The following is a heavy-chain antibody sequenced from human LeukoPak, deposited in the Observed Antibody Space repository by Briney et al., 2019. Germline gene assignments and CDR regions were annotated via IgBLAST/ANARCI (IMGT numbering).Heavy chain of an antibody. CDR3: ARDPPPYSSGWHGSV. CDR1: GFTFRSYE. J-gene: IGHJ4*02. Sequence: GGSLRLSCAASGFTFRSYEMNWVRQAPGKGLEWVSYISRSGTTIYYVDSVKGRFTISRDNAKNSLYLQMNSLRAEDTAVYYCARDPPPYSSGWHGSVWGQGTLVTVSS. V-gene: IGHV3-48*03. CDR2: ISRSGTTI. D-gene: IGHD6-19*01.